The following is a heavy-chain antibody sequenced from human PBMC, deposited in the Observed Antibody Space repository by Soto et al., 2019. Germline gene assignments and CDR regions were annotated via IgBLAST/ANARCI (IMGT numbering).Heavy chain of an antibody. CDR2: IKQDGSEK. CDR1: GFTFSSFW. J-gene: IGHJ4*02. V-gene: IGHV3-7*01. Sequence: EVQLVESGGSLVQPGGSLRLSCAASGFTFSSFWMSWVRQAPGKGLEWVANIKQDGSEKYYVDSVRGRFSISRDNAKNSLFLQMNSLRAEDTAVHYCARRPYGDCGDYFDYWGQGTLVTVSS. CDR3: ARRPYGDCGDYFDY. D-gene: IGHD4-17*01.